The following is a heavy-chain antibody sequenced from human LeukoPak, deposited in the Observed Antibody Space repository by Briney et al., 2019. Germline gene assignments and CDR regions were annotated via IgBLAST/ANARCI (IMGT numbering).Heavy chain of an antibody. V-gene: IGHV3-73*01. CDR3: ATELPTQPYYDFWSGEPYFDY. J-gene: IGHJ4*02. Sequence: PGGSLRLSCAASGFTFSDSAMHWVRQASGKGPEWVGRIRSKANSYATAYAASVKGRFTISRDESKNTAYLQMNSLRAEDTAVYYCATELPTQPYYDFWSGEPYFDYWGQGTLVPVSS. CDR1: GFTFSDSA. D-gene: IGHD3-3*01. CDR2: IRSKANSYAT.